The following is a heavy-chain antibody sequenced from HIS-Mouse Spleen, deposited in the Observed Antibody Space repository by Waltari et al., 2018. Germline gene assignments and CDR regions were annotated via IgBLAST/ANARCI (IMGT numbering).Heavy chain of an antibody. J-gene: IGHJ2*01. D-gene: IGHD6-13*01. V-gene: IGHV4-39*07. CDR1: GGSISSSSYY. Sequence: QLQLQESGPGLVKPSETLSLTCTVSGGSISSSSYYWGWIRQPPGKGLEWIGGIYYSGSTYYSPSLKSRATISVDTSKNQCSLKLGSVTAADTAVYYCAREIPYSSSWYDWYFDLWGRGTLVTVSS. CDR3: AREIPYSSSWYDWYFDL. CDR2: IYYSGST.